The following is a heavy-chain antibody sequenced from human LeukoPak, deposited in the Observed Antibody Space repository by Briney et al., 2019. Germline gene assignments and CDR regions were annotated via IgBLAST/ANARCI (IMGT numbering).Heavy chain of an antibody. J-gene: IGHJ4*02. Sequence: SETLSLTCTVPGGSNSSYYWSWIRQPPGKGLEWIGYIYYSGSTNYNPSLKSRVTISVDTSKNQFSLKVTSVTAADTAVYYCARGSLSGTTFDYWGQGTLVTVSS. CDR1: GGSNSSYY. D-gene: IGHD4-17*01. CDR3: ARGSLSGTTFDY. V-gene: IGHV4-59*01. CDR2: IYYSGST.